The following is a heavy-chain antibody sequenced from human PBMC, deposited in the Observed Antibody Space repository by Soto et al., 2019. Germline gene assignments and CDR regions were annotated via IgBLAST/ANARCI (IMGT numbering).Heavy chain of an antibody. J-gene: IGHJ4*02. CDR1: GFTFSSYA. D-gene: IGHD2-2*01. CDR3: AKDMLLGCSSTSCYAFDY. CDR2: ISGSGGST. V-gene: IGHV3-23*01. Sequence: EVQLLESGGGLVQPGGSLSLSCAASGFTFSSYAMSWVRQAPGKGLEWVSAISGSGGSTYYADSVKGRFTISRDNSKNTLYLQMHRLRAEDTAVYYCAKDMLLGCSSTSCYAFDYWGQGTLVTVSS.